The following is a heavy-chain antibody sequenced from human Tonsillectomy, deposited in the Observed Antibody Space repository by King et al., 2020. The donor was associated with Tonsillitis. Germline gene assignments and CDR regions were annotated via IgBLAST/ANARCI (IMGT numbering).Heavy chain of an antibody. J-gene: IGHJ4*02. Sequence: VQLQQWGAGLLKPSETLSLTCAVYGGSFSGYYWSWIRQPPGKGLEWIGEINHSGSTNYNPSLKSRVTISVDTSKNQFSLKLSSVTAADTAVYYCARGVRWYGSGSYYNRWGQGTLVTVSX. D-gene: IGHD3-10*01. CDR2: INHSGST. V-gene: IGHV4-34*01. CDR1: GGSFSGYY. CDR3: ARGVRWYGSGSYYNR.